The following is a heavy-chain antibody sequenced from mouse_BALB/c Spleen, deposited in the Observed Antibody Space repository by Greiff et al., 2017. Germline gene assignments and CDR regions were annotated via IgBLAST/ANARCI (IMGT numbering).Heavy chain of an antibody. J-gene: IGHJ2*01. CDR1: GFTFRSFG. Sequence: EVKLMESGGGLVQPGGSLKLSCAASGFTFRSFGMSWVRQTPDKRLEWVATISSGGSFTYYADSLKGRFTIARDNAKNTLYLQMSSLRSEDTALYYCARLAYGSSYVGYWGQGTTLTVSS. CDR3: ARLAYGSSYVGY. V-gene: IGHV5-6*03. D-gene: IGHD1-1*01. CDR2: ISSGGSFT.